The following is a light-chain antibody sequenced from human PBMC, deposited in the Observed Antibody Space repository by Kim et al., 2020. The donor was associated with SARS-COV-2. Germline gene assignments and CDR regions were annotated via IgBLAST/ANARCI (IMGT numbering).Light chain of an antibody. CDR1: SGGKASNN. J-gene: IGLJ3*02. CDR3: QSYDSSNHWV. CDR2: EDN. Sequence: NTGQTSTTSSSGGKASNNVQWYQQRPGSAPTTVINEDNQRPSGVPDRFFGSIDSGSNAASLTISGLKTEDEADYCWQSYDSSNHWVFGGGTKLTVL. V-gene: IGLV6-57*02.